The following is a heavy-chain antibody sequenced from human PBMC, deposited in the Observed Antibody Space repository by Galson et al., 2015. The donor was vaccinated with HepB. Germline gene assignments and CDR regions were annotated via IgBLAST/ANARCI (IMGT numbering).Heavy chain of an antibody. CDR2: ISGSGDTT. D-gene: IGHD6-13*01. Sequence: SLRLSCAPSGFTFSSYAMSWVRQAPGKGLEWVSSISGSGDTTYYADSVKGRYTISRDNSKNTLYLQMNSLRVEDTAVYYCAKRAGIAAAATPFEYWGQGTLVTVSS. CDR3: AKRAGIAAAATPFEY. V-gene: IGHV3-23*01. J-gene: IGHJ4*02. CDR1: GFTFSSYA.